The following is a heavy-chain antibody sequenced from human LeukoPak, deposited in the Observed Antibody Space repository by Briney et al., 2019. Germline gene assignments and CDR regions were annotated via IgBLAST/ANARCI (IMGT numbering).Heavy chain of an antibody. Sequence: GGSLRLSCAASGFTFSSYSMNWVRQAPGKGLEWVAFIRYDGSNKYYADSVKGRFTISRDNSKNTLYLQMNSLRAEDTAVYYCAKEGVVLRYFDWLYYFDYWGREPWSPSPQ. V-gene: IGHV3-30*02. D-gene: IGHD3-9*01. CDR2: IRYDGSNK. CDR1: GFTFSSYS. J-gene: IGHJ4*02. CDR3: AKEGVVLRYFDWLYYFDY.